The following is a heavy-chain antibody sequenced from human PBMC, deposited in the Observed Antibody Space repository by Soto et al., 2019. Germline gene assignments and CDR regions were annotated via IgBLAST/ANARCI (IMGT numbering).Heavy chain of an antibody. CDR3: AKDIGPRQTQWLVRRRGFDY. J-gene: IGHJ4*02. CDR2: ISGSGGST. CDR1: GFTFSSYA. V-gene: IGHV3-23*01. D-gene: IGHD6-19*01. Sequence: GGSLRLSCAASGFTFSSYAISWVRQAPGKGVEWVSAISGSGGSTYYADSVQGRFTISRDNSKNTLYLQMNSLRAEDTAVYYCAKDIGPRQTQWLVRRRGFDYWGQGTLVTVSS.